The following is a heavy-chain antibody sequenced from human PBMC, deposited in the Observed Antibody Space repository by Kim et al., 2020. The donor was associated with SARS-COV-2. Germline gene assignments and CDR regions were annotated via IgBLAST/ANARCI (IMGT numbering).Heavy chain of an antibody. V-gene: IGHV3-20*01. CDR2: IDWSGGSR. CDR3: ARGGYYDSSGYYWDD. J-gene: IGHJ6*02. CDR1: GFTFDDYG. Sequence: GGSLRLSCAASGFTFDDYGMSWVRQAPGKGLEWVSGIDWSGGSRSYADSVKGRFTISRINAENSLYLQMNSLRAEDTAFYHCARGGYYDSSGYYWDDWG. D-gene: IGHD3-22*01.